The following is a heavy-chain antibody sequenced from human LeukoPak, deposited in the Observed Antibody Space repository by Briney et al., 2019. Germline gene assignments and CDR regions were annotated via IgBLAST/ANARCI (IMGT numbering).Heavy chain of an antibody. Sequence: SETLSLTCTVSGGSISSSSYYWGWIRQPPGKGLEWIGSIYYSGSTYYNPSLKSRVTISVDTSKNQFSLKLSSVTAADTAVYYCARQTSGPLWFGELLYRYYYYYYYMDVWGKGTTVTISS. CDR3: ARQTSGPLWFGELLYRYYYYYYYMDV. CDR1: GGSISSSSYY. J-gene: IGHJ6*03. V-gene: IGHV4-39*01. CDR2: IYYSGST. D-gene: IGHD3-10*01.